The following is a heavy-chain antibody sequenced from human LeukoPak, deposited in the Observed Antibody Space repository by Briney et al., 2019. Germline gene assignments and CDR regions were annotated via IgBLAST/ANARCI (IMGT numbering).Heavy chain of an antibody. CDR3: AYCRIAARPDYYYYMDV. CDR2: IYSGGST. CDR1: GFTVSSNY. V-gene: IGHV3-53*01. Sequence: GGSLRLSCAASGFTVSSNYMSWVRQAPGKGLEWVSVIYSGGSTYYADSVKGRFTISRDNSKNTLYLQMNSLRAEDTAVYYCAYCRIAARPDYYYYMDVWGKGTTVTVSS. J-gene: IGHJ6*03. D-gene: IGHD6-6*01.